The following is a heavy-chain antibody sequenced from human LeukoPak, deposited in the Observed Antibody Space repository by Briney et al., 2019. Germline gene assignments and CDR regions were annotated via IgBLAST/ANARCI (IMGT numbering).Heavy chain of an antibody. CDR3: ARGYYYAGTYYLSFFDY. CDR2: INQEVSQI. CDR1: GFTFNKYW. J-gene: IGHJ4*02. D-gene: IGHD3-10*01. V-gene: IGHV3-7*01. Sequence: GGSLRLSCAASGFTFNKYWLTWVRQAPGRGRECVANINQEVSQIYYLESVEGRFTITRDNAKNSLHLQMNSLRAEDTAVYYCARGYYYAGTYYLSFFDYWGQGTLVTVSS.